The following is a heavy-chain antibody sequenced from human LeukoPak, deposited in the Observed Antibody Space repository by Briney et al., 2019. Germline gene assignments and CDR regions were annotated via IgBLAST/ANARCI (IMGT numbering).Heavy chain of an antibody. Sequence: SETLSLTCTVSGGSISSSSYYWGWIRQPPGKGLEWIGSIYYSGSTYYNPSLKSRVTISVDTSKNQFSLKLSSVTAADTAVYYCARRQYSSGWFTDDAFDIWGQGTMVTVSS. V-gene: IGHV4-39*07. CDR1: GGSISSSSYY. CDR3: ARRQYSSGWFTDDAFDI. J-gene: IGHJ3*02. D-gene: IGHD6-19*01. CDR2: IYYSGST.